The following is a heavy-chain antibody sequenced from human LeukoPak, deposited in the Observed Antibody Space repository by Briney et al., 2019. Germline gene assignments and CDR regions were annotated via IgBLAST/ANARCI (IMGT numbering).Heavy chain of an antibody. CDR2: ISWNSDSI. Sequence: PGGSLRLSCAASGFTSDDYAMHWVRQAPGKGLEWVSGISWNSDSIGYADSVKGRFTISRDNAKNSLYLQMNSLRAEDTAVYYCASAGDDYPNWFDPWGQGTLVTVSS. J-gene: IGHJ5*02. D-gene: IGHD4-11*01. V-gene: IGHV3-9*02. CDR3: ASAGDDYPNWFDP. CDR1: GFTSDDYA.